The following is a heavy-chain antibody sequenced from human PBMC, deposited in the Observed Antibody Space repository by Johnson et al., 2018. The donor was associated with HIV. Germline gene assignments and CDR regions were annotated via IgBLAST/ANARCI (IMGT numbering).Heavy chain of an antibody. CDR3: AKVAVATAAGGVALDI. D-gene: IGHD6-13*01. J-gene: IGHJ3*02. V-gene: IGHV3-11*04. Sequence: QVQLVESGGGLVKPGGSLRLSCAASGFIFSDYYMSWIRQAPERGLEWVSYISSGGGTIYYADSVKGRFTISRDNAKNSLYLQMNSLRAEDTAVYYCAKVAVATAAGGVALDIWGPGTMVTVS. CDR2: ISSGGGTI. CDR1: GFIFSDYY.